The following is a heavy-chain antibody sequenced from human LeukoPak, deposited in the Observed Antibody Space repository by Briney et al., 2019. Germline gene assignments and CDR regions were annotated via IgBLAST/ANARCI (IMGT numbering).Heavy chain of an antibody. CDR1: GGTFSSYA. V-gene: IGHV1-69*13. J-gene: IGHJ4*02. Sequence: GASVTVSCKASGGTFSSYAISWVRHAPAQGLGCMGGIIPLFGTANYAQKFQGRVTITADESTSSAYMGLSSLRSGDTAGYFCASAVLVMPVVPFDYWGQGTRVSVST. CDR3: ASAVLVMPVVPFDY. D-gene: IGHD3-22*01. CDR2: IIPLFGTA.